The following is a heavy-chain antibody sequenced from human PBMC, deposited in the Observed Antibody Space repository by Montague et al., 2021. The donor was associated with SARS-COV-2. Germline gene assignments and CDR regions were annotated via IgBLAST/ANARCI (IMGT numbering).Heavy chain of an antibody. CDR1: GGSVSNGDYS. CDR3: ATGARMYGMDF. V-gene: IGHV4-30-2*06. J-gene: IGHJ6*02. CDR2: IYQSGSA. D-gene: IGHD3-10*01. Sequence: TLSLTCVVSGGSVSNGDYSWSWIRQSSGKGLEWIGYIYQSGSAYYNPSLKSRVAISIATSNNHFSLNLRSVTAADTGVYYCATGARMYGMDFWGQGTTVTVSS.